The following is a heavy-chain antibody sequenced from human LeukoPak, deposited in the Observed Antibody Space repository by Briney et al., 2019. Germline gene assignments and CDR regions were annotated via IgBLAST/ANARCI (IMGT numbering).Heavy chain of an antibody. J-gene: IGHJ4*02. CDR1: GGSVSSGSYY. CDR3: ARGAYNGYIVVPDY. Sequence: SETLSLTCTVSGGSVSSGSYYWSWIRQPPGKGLEWIGYISYSGSTNYNPSLKSRVTISADTSKIQLSLKLSSVTAADTAVYYCARGAYNGYIVVPDYWGQGTLVTDSS. V-gene: IGHV4-61*01. D-gene: IGHD2-21*01. CDR2: ISYSGST.